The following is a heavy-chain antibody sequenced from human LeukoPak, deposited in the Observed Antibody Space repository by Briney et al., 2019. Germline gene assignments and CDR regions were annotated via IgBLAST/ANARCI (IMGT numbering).Heavy chain of an antibody. CDR2: ISSSSSYI. J-gene: IGHJ5*02. Sequence: GGSLRLSCAASGFTFSSYSMNWVRQAPGKGLEWVSSISSSSSYIYYADSVKGRFTISRDNAKNSLYLQMNSLRAEDTAVYYCARDWWSTSGGSPYNWFDPWGQGTLVTVSS. CDR3: ARDWWSTSGGSPYNWFDP. V-gene: IGHV3-21*04. CDR1: GFTFSSYS. D-gene: IGHD2-15*01.